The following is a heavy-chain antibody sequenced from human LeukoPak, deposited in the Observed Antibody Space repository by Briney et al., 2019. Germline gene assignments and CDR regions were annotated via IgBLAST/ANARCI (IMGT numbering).Heavy chain of an antibody. CDR3: ATRPVYYYYYMDV. CDR2: INHSGST. D-gene: IGHD6-6*01. J-gene: IGHJ6*03. Sequence: SETLSLICAVYGGSFSGYYWTWIRQPPGKGLEWIGEINHSGSTNYNPSLKSRVTISVDTSKNQFSLKLSSVTAADTAVYYRATRPVYYYYYMDVWGKGTTVTVSS. CDR1: GGSFSGYY. V-gene: IGHV4-34*01.